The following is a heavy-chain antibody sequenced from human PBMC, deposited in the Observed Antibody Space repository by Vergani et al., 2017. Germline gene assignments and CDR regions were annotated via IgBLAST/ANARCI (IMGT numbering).Heavy chain of an antibody. J-gene: IGHJ4*02. Sequence: EVQLVESGGGLVQPGGSLRLSCAASGFTFSSYWMSWVRQAPGKGLEWVANIKQDGSEKYYVDSVKGRFTISRDNAKNSLYLQMNRLRAEDTAVYYCARDFIAWCMSGWSPDWGQGTLVTVSS. CDR2: IKQDGSEK. D-gene: IGHD6-19*01. CDR3: ARDFIAWCMSGWSPD. V-gene: IGHV3-7*01. CDR1: GFTFSSYW.